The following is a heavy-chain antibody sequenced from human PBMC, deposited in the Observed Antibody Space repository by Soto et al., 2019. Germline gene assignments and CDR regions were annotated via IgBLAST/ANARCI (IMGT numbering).Heavy chain of an antibody. J-gene: IGHJ6*02. V-gene: IGHV3-33*06. Sequence: GGSLRVSCAASGFTFSSYGMHWVRQAPGKGLEWVAVIWYDGSNKYYADSVKGRFTISRDNSKNTLYLQMNSLRAEDTAVYYCAKDKGSSSSDYYYYYGMDVWGQGTTVTVSS. CDR2: IWYDGSNK. D-gene: IGHD6-6*01. CDR1: GFTFSSYG. CDR3: AKDKGSSSSDYYYYYGMDV.